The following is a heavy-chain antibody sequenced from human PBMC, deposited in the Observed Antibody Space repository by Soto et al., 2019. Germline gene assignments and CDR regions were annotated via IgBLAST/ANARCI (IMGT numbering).Heavy chain of an antibody. D-gene: IGHD7-27*01. V-gene: IGHV3-48*04. Sequence: GGSLRLSCAASGFTFSSYSMNWVRQAPGKGLEWVSYISSSSTIYYADSVKGRFTISRDNAKNSLYLQMNSLRAEDTAVYYCARDLTGERDYWGQGTLVTVSS. CDR1: GFTFSSYS. CDR2: ISSSSTI. CDR3: ARDLTGERDY. J-gene: IGHJ4*02.